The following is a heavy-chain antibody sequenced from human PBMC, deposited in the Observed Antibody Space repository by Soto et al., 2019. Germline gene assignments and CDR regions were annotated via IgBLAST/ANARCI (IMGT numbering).Heavy chain of an antibody. D-gene: IGHD2-2*01. CDR2: ILHSGST. V-gene: IGHV4-39*01. CDR1: GGSVSISTYY. Sequence: QLQLRESGPGLVKPSETLSLTCSVSGGSVSISTYYWAWIRQTPGKGLEWLGSILHSGSTYYNPSLKSRLTLSVDTSEDQFSLNLSSVTATDTGVYCCATLPAAMYFYGSDVWGPGTTVTVSS. CDR3: ATLPAAMYFYGSDV. J-gene: IGHJ6*02.